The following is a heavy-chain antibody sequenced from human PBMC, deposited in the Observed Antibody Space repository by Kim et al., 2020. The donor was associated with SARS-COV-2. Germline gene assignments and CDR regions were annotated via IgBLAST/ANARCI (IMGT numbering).Heavy chain of an antibody. CDR3: ARDWSCAFDL. V-gene: IGHV3-48*04. CDR1: GFTFNTYP. Sequence: GGSLRLSCEASGFTFNTYPMNWVRQSPGKGLDWVANIRDSGSSMSYADSVKGRFTISRDNAKNSLYLHMTGLRAEDTAVYYCARDWSCAFDLWGPGTMFT. CDR2: IRDSGSSM. D-gene: IGHD2-8*02. J-gene: IGHJ3*01.